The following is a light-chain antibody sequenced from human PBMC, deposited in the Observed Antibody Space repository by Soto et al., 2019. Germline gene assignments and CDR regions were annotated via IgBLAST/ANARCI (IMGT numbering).Light chain of an antibody. CDR1: QSVSSSY. V-gene: IGKV3-20*01. Sequence: EIVLTQSPGTLSLSPGERATLSCRASQSVSSSYLAWYQQKPGQAPRLLIYGASSRATGLPDRFSGSGSGTDLTLTISRLEPEDFAVYYCQQYGSSPPWTFGQGTKVEIK. CDR2: GAS. J-gene: IGKJ1*01. CDR3: QQYGSSPPWT.